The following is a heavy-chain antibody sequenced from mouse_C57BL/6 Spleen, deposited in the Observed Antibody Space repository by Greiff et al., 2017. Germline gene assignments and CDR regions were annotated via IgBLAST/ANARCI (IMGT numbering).Heavy chain of an antibody. D-gene: IGHD4-1*01. CDR3: ARDFWDWYFDV. J-gene: IGHJ1*03. CDR1: GFTFSSYA. V-gene: IGHV5-4*01. CDR2: ISDGGSYT. Sequence: EVQLVESGGGLVKPGGSLKLSCAASGFTFSSYAMSWVRQTPEKRLEWVATISDGGSYTYYPDNVKGRFTISRDNAKNNLYLHMSHLKSEDTAMYYCARDFWDWYFDVWGTGTTVTVSS.